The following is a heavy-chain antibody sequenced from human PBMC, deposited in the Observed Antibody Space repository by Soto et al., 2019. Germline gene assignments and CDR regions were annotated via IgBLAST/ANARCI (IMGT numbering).Heavy chain of an antibody. D-gene: IGHD1-26*01. CDR1: GGTFSSYA. CDR3: AGGSGIVGATRLYYYGMDV. CDR2: IIPIFGTA. J-gene: IGHJ6*02. Sequence: SVKVSCKACGGTFSSYAISWVRQAPGQGLEWMGGIIPIFGTANYAQKFQGRVTITADESTSTAYMELSSLRSEDTAVYYCAGGSGIVGATRLYYYGMDVWGQGTTVTVSS. V-gene: IGHV1-69*13.